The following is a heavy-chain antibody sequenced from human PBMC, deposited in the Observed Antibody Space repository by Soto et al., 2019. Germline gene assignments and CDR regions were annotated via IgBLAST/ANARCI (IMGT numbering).Heavy chain of an antibody. J-gene: IGHJ4*02. Sequence: GGSLRLSCAVSGFTFSDYGMHWVRQAPGKGLEWVAVMSYAGSYKYYADSVKGRFTISRDLSGNTLFLQRNSRRLEDTAVYFCAKEMYPRTVLDSSSPWGDYWGQGTLVTVSS. CDR1: GFTFSDYG. D-gene: IGHD6-6*01. CDR3: AKEMYPRTVLDSSSPWGDY. CDR2: MSYAGSYK. V-gene: IGHV3-30*18.